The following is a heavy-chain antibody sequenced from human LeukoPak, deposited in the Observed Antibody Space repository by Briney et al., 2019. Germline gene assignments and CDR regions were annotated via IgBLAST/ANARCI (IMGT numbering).Heavy chain of an antibody. Sequence: SETLSLTCAAYGGSFSGYYWSWIRQPPGKGLEWIGEINHSGSTNYNPSLKSRVTISVDTSKNQFSLKLSSVTAADTAVYYCARVIAAAGTSYYYMDVWGKGTTVTVSS. CDR2: INHSGST. CDR3: ARVIAAAGTSYYYMDV. D-gene: IGHD6-13*01. J-gene: IGHJ6*03. V-gene: IGHV4-34*01. CDR1: GGSFSGYY.